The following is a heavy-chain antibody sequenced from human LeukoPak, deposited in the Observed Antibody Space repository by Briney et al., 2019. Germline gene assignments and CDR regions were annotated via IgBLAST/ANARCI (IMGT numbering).Heavy chain of an antibody. V-gene: IGHV4-34*01. CDR1: GGSFSGYY. Sequence: SETLSLTXAVYGGSFSGYYWSWIRQPPGKGLEWIGEINHSGSTNYNPSLKSRVTISVDTSKNQFSLKLSSVTAADTAVYYCVRGRWGTVDYYMDVWGKGTTVTVSS. J-gene: IGHJ6*03. D-gene: IGHD4-23*01. CDR2: INHSGST. CDR3: VRGRWGTVDYYMDV.